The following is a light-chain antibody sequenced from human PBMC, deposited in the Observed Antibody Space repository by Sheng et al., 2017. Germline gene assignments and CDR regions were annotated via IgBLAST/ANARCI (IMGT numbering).Light chain of an antibody. CDR2: DAS. J-gene: IGKJ1*01. Sequence: EIVLTQSPGTLSLSPGERATLSCRASQSFSSSYLTWYQQKPGQAPRLLIYDASSRATGIPARFSGSGSGTEFTLSISSLQPDDFATYYCQQYNDFRWTFGQGTKVDVK. V-gene: IGKV3-20*01. CDR1: QSFSSSY. CDR3: QQYNDFRWT.